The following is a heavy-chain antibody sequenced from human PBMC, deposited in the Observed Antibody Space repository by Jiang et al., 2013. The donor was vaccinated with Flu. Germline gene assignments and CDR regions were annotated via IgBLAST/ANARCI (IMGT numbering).Heavy chain of an antibody. Sequence: VQLLESGGGLIQPGGSLRLSCAASGFTVSSSYMSWVRQAPGKGLEWVSVIYSGGSTYYADSVKGRFIISRDNSKNTLYLQMNSLRAEDTAVYYCARRTEYASGSTNWGQGTLVTVSS. CDR2: IYSGGST. D-gene: IGHD3-10*01. CDR1: GFTVSSSY. V-gene: IGHV3-53*01. J-gene: IGHJ4*02. CDR3: ARRTEYASGSTN.